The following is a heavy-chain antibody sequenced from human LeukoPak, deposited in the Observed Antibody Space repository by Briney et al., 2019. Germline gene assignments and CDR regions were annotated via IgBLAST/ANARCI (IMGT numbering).Heavy chain of an antibody. J-gene: IGHJ3*02. Sequence: SGPTLVNPTQTLTLTCTFSGFSLSTSGVGVGWIRQPPGKALEWLALIYWNDDKRYSPSLKSRLTITKDTSKNQVVLTMTNMDPVDTATYYCALGVYSSSSQPNAFDIWGQGTMVTVSS. CDR2: IYWNDDK. CDR3: ALGVYSSSSQPNAFDI. V-gene: IGHV2-5*01. D-gene: IGHD6-6*01. CDR1: GFSLSTSGVG.